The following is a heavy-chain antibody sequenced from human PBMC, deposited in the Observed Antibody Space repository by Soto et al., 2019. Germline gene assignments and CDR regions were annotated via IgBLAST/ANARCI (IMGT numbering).Heavy chain of an antibody. D-gene: IGHD2-2*01. CDR2: ISSSSSYI. CDR1: GFTFSSYS. V-gene: IGHV3-21*01. CDR3: ARAGEYQLLAEEY. J-gene: IGHJ4*02. Sequence: EVQLVESGGGLVKPGGSLRLSCAASGFTFSSYSMNWVRQAPGKGLEWVSSISSSSSYIYYADSVKGRFNNSRDNAKHSLDLQMNRLRAEDKAVYYCARAGEYQLLAEEYWGQGTLVTVSS.